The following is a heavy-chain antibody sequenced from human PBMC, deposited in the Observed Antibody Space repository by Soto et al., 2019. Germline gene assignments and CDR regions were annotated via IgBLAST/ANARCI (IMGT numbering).Heavy chain of an antibody. J-gene: IGHJ5*02. CDR1: GFTFSSDS. CDR2: ITRSSDYI. Sequence: EVQLVESGGGLVKPGGSLRLSCAASGFTFSSDSMNWVRQAPGKGLEWVSSITRSSDYISYADSVKGRFTISRDNAKTSLYLQMNSLRADARVVYYCAAAGRPWGQGTLVTVSS. CDR3: AAAGRP. V-gene: IGHV3-21*01.